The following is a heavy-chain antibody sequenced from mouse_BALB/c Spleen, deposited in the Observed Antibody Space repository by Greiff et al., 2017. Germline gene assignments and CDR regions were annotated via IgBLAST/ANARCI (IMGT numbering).Heavy chain of an antibody. CDR1: GYTFTSYW. V-gene: IGHV1S81*02. J-gene: IGHJ4*01. D-gene: IGHD3-1*01. CDR2: INPSNGRT. Sequence: QVQLKQPGAELVKPGASVKLSCKASGYTFTSYWMHWVKQRPGQGLEWIGEINPSNGRTNYNEKFKSKATLTVDKSSSTAYMQLSSLTSEDSAVYYCARFSEYYYAMDYWGQGTSVTVSS. CDR3: ARFSEYYYAMDY.